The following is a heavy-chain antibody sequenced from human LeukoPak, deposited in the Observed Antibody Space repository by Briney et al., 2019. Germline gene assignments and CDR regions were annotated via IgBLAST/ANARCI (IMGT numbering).Heavy chain of an antibody. CDR1: GFSFSSYG. Sequence: PGGSLRLSCEASGFSFSSYGMSWVRQAPGEGLEWVSGFSASDGSRYYADSVKGRFTISRDNSKNTLYLRMNSLRAEDTAVYYCAKNIGGFDYWGQGTLVTVSS. V-gene: IGHV3-23*01. CDR3: AKNIGGFDY. CDR2: FSASDGSR. J-gene: IGHJ4*02. D-gene: IGHD4-23*01.